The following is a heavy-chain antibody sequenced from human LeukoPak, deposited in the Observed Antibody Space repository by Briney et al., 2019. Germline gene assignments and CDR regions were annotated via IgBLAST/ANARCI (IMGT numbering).Heavy chain of an antibody. D-gene: IGHD2-2*01. CDR1: GGSISSYY. Sequence: ASETQSLTCTVSGGSISSYYWSWIRQPAGKGLEWIGRIYTSGSTNYNPSLKSRVTMSVDTSKNQFSLKLSSVTAADTAVYYCARDLPLCSSTSCRPNDAFDIWGQGTMVTVSS. J-gene: IGHJ3*02. V-gene: IGHV4-4*07. CDR3: ARDLPLCSSTSCRPNDAFDI. CDR2: IYTSGST.